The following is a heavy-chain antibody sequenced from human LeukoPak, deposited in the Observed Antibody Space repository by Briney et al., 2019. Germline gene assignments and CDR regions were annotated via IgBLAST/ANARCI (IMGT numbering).Heavy chain of an antibody. Sequence: GGSLRLSCAASGFTFSSYAMHWVRQAPGKGLEWVAVISYDGSNKYYADSVKGRFTISRDNSENTLYLQMNSLRAEDTAVYYCARDHAIVVVPAAPSGAFDIWGQGTMVTVSS. CDR1: GFTFSSYA. D-gene: IGHD2-2*01. V-gene: IGHV3-30-3*01. CDR2: ISYDGSNK. CDR3: ARDHAIVVVPAAPSGAFDI. J-gene: IGHJ3*02.